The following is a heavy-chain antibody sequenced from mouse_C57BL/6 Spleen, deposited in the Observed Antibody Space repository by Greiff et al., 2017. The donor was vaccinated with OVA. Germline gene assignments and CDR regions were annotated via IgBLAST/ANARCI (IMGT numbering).Heavy chain of an antibody. CDR2: IHPNSGST. D-gene: IGHD1-1*01. CDR1: GYTFTSYW. CDR3: ARWPITTVVATDY. V-gene: IGHV1-64*01. Sequence: QVQLQQPGAELVKPGASVKLSCKASGYTFTSYWMHWVKQRPGQGLEWIGMIHPNSGSTNYNEKFKSKATLTVDKSSSTAYMQLSSLTSEDSAVYYCARWPITTVVATDYWGQGTTLTVSS. J-gene: IGHJ2*01.